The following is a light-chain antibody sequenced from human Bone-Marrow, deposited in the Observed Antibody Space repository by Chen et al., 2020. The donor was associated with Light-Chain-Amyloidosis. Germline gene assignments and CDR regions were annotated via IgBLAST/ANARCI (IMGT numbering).Light chain of an antibody. J-gene: IGLJ3*02. CDR3: QSTDSSDSTWV. CDR2: KDS. V-gene: IGLV3-25*03. Sequence: SYELTQPPSVSVSPGQTARITCSGDALPKQHAYRYQQKSGQAPVLVIYKDSERPSGIPERFSGSSSGTTVTLTISGVQAEDEADYYCQSTDSSDSTWVFGGGTKLTVL. CDR1: ALPKQH.